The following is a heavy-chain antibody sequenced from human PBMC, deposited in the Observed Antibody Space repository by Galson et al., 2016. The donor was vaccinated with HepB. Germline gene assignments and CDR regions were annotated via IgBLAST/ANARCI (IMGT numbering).Heavy chain of an antibody. D-gene: IGHD3-22*01. J-gene: IGHJ4*02. CDR3: ARDRDSSSYFSLDY. CDR1: GGSISSYY. CDR2: IYNGGRT. Sequence: SETLSLTCTVSGGSISSYYWSWIRRPPGKRLEWIGYIYNGGRTNYNPSLKSRVTISVDTSKNQFYLNLRSVTAADTAVYYCARDRDSSSYFSLDYWGQGTLVTVSS. V-gene: IGHV4-59*01.